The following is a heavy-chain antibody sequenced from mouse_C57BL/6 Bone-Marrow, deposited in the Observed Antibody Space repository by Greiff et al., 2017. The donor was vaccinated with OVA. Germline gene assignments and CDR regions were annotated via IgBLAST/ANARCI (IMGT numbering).Heavy chain of an antibody. J-gene: IGHJ4*01. Sequence: EVQLQQSGPVLVKPGASVKMSCKASGYPFTDYYMNWVKQSHGKSLEWIGVINPYNGGTSYNQKFKGKATLTVDQSSSQAYMELNSLTSEDSAVYYCARGRIGHYYGYYYAMDYWGQGTSVTVSS. CDR1: GYPFTDYY. V-gene: IGHV1-19*01. CDR3: ARGRIGHYYGYYYAMDY. D-gene: IGHD1-1*01. CDR2: INPYNGGT.